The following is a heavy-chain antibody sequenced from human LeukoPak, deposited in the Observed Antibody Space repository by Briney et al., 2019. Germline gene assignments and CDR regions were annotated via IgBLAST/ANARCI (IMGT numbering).Heavy chain of an antibody. CDR1: GFTFSSYA. CDR2: ISSNGGST. V-gene: IGHV3-64D*06. CDR3: VQGYGSGSEGLDY. Sequence: GGSLRLSCSASGFTFSSYAMHWVRQAPGKGLEYVSAISSNGGSTYYADSVKGRFTISRDNSKNTLYLQMSSLRAEDTAVYYCVQGYGSGSEGLDYWGQGTLVTVSS. J-gene: IGHJ4*02. D-gene: IGHD3-10*01.